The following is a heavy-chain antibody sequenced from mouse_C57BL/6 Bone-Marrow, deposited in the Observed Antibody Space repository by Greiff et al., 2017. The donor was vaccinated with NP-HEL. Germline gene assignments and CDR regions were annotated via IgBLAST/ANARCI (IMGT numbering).Heavy chain of an antibody. D-gene: IGHD3-3*01. CDR2: ISDGGSYT. J-gene: IGHJ4*01. V-gene: IGHV5-4*03. CDR1: GFTFSSYA. Sequence: EVMLVESGGGLVKPGGSLKLSCAASGFTFSSYAMSWVRQTPEKRLEWVATISDGGSYTYYPDNVKGRFTISRDNAKNNLYLQMSHLKSEDTAMYYCARGGTENAMDYWGQGTSVTVSS. CDR3: ARGGTENAMDY.